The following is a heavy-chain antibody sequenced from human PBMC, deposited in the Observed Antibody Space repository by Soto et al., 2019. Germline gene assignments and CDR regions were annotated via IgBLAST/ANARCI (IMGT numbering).Heavy chain of an antibody. CDR2: IYYRGRT. Sequence: SETLSLTCTVSGGSISDFYWSWARQPPGKGLEWIGYIYYRGRTDYNPSLKGRVTISIDTSKNQFSLKLRSVTAADTAVYYCARVGGVAARTFDYWGQGTLVTVSS. CDR1: GGSISDFY. V-gene: IGHV4-59*01. CDR3: ARVGGVAARTFDY. D-gene: IGHD6-6*01. J-gene: IGHJ4*02.